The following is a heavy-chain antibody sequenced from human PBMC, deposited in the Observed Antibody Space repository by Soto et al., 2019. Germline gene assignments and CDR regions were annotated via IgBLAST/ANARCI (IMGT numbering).Heavy chain of an antibody. CDR1: GGTFSTYT. V-gene: IGHV1-69*18. D-gene: IGHD6-25*01. Sequence: QVHLVQSGAEVRKPGSSVKVSCQTSGGTFSTYTIYWVRQSHGQGLEWMGRIIPLFGTTKYAQNFQDRVTITEEASTSTTYREVSSLSAEDTAVYYCARRLNDRADKGFHVWAEGTAVT. CDR2: IIPLFGTT. CDR3: ARRLNDRADKGFHV. J-gene: IGHJ3*01.